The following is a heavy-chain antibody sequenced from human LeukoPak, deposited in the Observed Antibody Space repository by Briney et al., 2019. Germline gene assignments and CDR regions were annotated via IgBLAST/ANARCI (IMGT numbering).Heavy chain of an antibody. CDR1: GFTFSSYA. D-gene: IGHD1-26*01. CDR2: ISGSGGST. J-gene: IGHJ4*02. Sequence: GGSLRLSCAASGFTFSSYAMRCVRQAPGKGLEWVSAISGSGGSTYYADSVKGRFTISRDNSKNTLYLQMNSLRAEDTAVYYCAKYGGSYHTPFDYWGQGTLVTVSS. CDR3: AKYGGSYHTPFDY. V-gene: IGHV3-23*01.